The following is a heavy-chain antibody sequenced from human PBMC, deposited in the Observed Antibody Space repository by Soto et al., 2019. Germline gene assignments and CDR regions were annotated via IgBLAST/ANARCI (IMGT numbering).Heavy chain of an antibody. CDR1: GFSFSSYE. Sequence: PGGSLRLSCAASGFSFSSYEMNWVRQAPGKGLEWVSYSSSGGLTIYYGDSVKGRFTISRDNAKNSLYLQMNSLRAEDTAVYYCERRSDYYGMDVWGQGTTVTVS. CDR3: ERRSDYYGMDV. V-gene: IGHV3-48*03. J-gene: IGHJ6*02. CDR2: SSSGGLTI.